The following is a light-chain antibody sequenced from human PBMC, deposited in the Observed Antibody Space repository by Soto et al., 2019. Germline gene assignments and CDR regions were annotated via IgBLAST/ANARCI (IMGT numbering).Light chain of an antibody. CDR3: SSYTSSSTYV. V-gene: IGLV2-14*01. Sequence: QSVLTPPASLSWSPGPAVTLSCTGTSSDVGGYNYVSWYQQHPGKAPKLMIYDVSNRPSGVSNRFSGSKSGNTASLTISGLQAEDEADYYCSSYTSSSTYVFGTGTKVT. J-gene: IGLJ1*01. CDR1: SSDVGGYNY. CDR2: DVS.